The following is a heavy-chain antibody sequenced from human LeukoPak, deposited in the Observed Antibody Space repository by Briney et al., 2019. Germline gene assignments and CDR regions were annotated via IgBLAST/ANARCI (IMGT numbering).Heavy chain of an antibody. CDR2: ISSSSSYI. D-gene: IGHD3-10*01. Sequence: GGSLRFSCAASGFTFSSYSMNRVRQAPGKGLEWVSSISSSSSYIYYADSVKGRFTISRDNAKNSLYLQMNSLRAEDTAVYYCARDFRDGSGSYRYWGQGTLVTVSS. CDR3: ARDFRDGSGSYRY. CDR1: GFTFSSYS. V-gene: IGHV3-21*01. J-gene: IGHJ4*02.